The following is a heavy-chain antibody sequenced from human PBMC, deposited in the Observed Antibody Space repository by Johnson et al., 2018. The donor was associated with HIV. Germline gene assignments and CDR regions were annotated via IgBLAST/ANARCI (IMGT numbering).Heavy chain of an antibody. CDR1: GFTFSSYA. CDR3: AKDAYCSGGRCYGFGAFDI. CDR2: IIGSGGNT. Sequence: EQLVESGGGLVQPGGSLSLSCTASGFTFSSYAMSWVRQAPGKGLEWVSTIIGSGGNTSSAESVKGRFTISSDNSKNTLYLQMNSLRAEDTAVFYCAKDAYCSGGRCYGFGAFDIWGQGTMVTVSS. J-gene: IGHJ3*02. V-gene: IGHV3-23*04. D-gene: IGHD2-15*01.